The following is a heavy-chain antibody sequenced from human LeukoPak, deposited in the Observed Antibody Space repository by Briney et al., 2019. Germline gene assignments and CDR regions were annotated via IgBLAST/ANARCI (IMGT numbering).Heavy chain of an antibody. CDR3: ARGGRCYFDQ. Sequence: NPSETLSLTCTVSGGSINSYYWSWIRQPPGKGLEWLGYIYYNGSTNYNPSLKSRVTISLDTSKNHFSLNLNSVTAADTAIYSCARGGRCYFDQWGQGTLVTVSS. CDR1: GGSINSYY. CDR2: IYYNGST. V-gene: IGHV4-59*01. D-gene: IGHD3-3*01. J-gene: IGHJ4*02.